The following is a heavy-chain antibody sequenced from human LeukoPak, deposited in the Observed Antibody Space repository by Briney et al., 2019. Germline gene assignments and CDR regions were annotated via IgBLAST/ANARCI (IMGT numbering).Heavy chain of an antibody. J-gene: IGHJ4*02. CDR1: GGSISSSSYY. Sequence: SETLSLTCTVSGGSISSSSYYWGWIRQPPGKGLEWIGSIYYSGSTYYNPSLKSRVTISVDTSKNQFSLKLSSVTAADTAVYYCARDGYSSSWPFDYWGQGTLVTVSS. V-gene: IGHV4-39*07. D-gene: IGHD6-13*01. CDR3: ARDGYSSSWPFDY. CDR2: IYYSGST.